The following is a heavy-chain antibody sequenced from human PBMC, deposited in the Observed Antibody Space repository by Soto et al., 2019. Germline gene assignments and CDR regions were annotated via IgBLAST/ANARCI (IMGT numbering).Heavy chain of an antibody. Sequence: QVQLQESGPGLVKPSQTLSLTCTVSGGSISSGDYYWGWIRQPPGKGLEWIGYIYYSGSTYYNPALTSRLTISVDTSKNPFSPMRSCGMAADAAVYYCARPGGYFHYWGQGTPVTVSS. V-gene: IGHV4-30-4*01. CDR3: ARPGGYFHY. J-gene: IGHJ4*02. CDR1: GGSISSGDYY. CDR2: IYYSGST.